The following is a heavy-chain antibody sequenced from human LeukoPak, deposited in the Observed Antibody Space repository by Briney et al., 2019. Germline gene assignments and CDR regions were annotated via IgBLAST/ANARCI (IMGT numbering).Heavy chain of an antibody. CDR2: IGSSDNTI. D-gene: IGHD1-7*01. J-gene: IGHJ4*02. Sequence: GGSLRLSCAASGFTFSDYYMSWIRQAPGKGLEWVSYIGSSDNTIYYADSVKGRFTMSRDNAKNSLYLQMNSLRAEDTAVYYCARVMGNYATDYWGQGTLVTVSS. V-gene: IGHV3-11*04. CDR3: ARVMGNYATDY. CDR1: GFTFSDYY.